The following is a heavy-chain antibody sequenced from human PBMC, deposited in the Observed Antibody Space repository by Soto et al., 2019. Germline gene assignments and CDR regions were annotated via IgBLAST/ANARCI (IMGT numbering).Heavy chain of an antibody. D-gene: IGHD3-22*01. CDR2: ISSSGSTI. V-gene: IGHV3-48*03. CDR3: ARADYYDSSGYYPY. Sequence: GGSLRLSCAASGFTFSSYEMNWVRQAPGKGLEWVSYISSSGSTIYYADSVKGRFTISRDNAKNSLYLQMNSLRAEDTAVYYCARADYYDSSGYYPYWGQGTLVTVSS. J-gene: IGHJ4*02. CDR1: GFTFSSYE.